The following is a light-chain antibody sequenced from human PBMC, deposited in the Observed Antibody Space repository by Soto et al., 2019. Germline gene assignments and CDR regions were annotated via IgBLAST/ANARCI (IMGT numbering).Light chain of an antibody. Sequence: EIVMTKYQATLSVSPGERATLSCRASQSVGSNLAWYQQKPGQAPRLLIYGASTRVTGIPARFSGSGSGTEFTLTISSLQSEDIATYYCQQYDNLPTFGQGTRPEIK. CDR3: QQYDNLPT. J-gene: IGKJ5*01. CDR2: GAS. CDR1: QSVGSN. V-gene: IGKV3-15*01.